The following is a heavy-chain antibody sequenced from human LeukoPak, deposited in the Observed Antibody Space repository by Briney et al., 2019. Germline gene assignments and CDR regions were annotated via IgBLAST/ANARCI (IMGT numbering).Heavy chain of an antibody. CDR1: GYTFTSYG. D-gene: IGHD3-9*01. Sequence: ASVRVSCKASGYTFTSYGISWVRQAPGQGLEWMGWISAYNGNTNYAQKLQGRVTMTTDTSTSTAYIELSSLRSEDTAVYYCARAGPMDYDILTGQKYYFDYWGQGTLVTVSS. J-gene: IGHJ4*02. CDR2: ISAYNGNT. V-gene: IGHV1-18*01. CDR3: ARAGPMDYDILTGQKYYFDY.